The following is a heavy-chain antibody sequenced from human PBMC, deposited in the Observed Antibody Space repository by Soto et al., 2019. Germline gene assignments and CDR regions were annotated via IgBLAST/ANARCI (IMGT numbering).Heavy chain of an antibody. CDR3: AGGGIVFVPAAMRGGY. CDR2: INPSGGST. CDR1: GYTFTSYY. J-gene: IGHJ4*02. V-gene: IGHV1-46*01. Sequence: QVQLVQSGAEVKKPGASVKVSCKASGYTFTSYYMHWVRQAPGQGLEWMGIINPSGGSTSYAQKFTGRVTMTRDASASTVYMELSRLRAEDAAVYYCAGGGIVFVPAAMRGGYWGQGTLVTVSS. D-gene: IGHD2-2*01.